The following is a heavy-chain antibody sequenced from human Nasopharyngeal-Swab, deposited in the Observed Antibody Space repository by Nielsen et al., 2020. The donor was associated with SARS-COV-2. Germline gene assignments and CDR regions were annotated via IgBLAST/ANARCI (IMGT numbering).Heavy chain of an antibody. D-gene: IGHD2-21*01. J-gene: IGHJ4*02. Sequence: IRQPPGKGLEWIGYIYYSGSTYYNPSLKSRVTISVDTSKNQFSLKLSSVTAADTAVYYCASHPAGGGGGDYWGQGTLVTVSS. V-gene: IGHV4-30-4*01. CDR3: ASHPAGGGGGDY. CDR2: IYYSGST.